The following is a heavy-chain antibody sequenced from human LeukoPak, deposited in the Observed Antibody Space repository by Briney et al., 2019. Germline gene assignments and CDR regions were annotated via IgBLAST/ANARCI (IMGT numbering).Heavy chain of an antibody. D-gene: IGHD2-21*01. CDR3: ARGRTAHIVVASVGGDY. Sequence: PSETLSLTCTVSGGSIRSSYYYWGWIRQPPGKGLEWIGEINHSGSTNYNPSLKSRVTISVDTSKNQFSLKLSSVTAADTAVYYCARGRTAHIVVASVGGDYWGQGTLVTVSS. CDR1: GGSIRSSYYY. CDR2: INHSGST. V-gene: IGHV4-39*07. J-gene: IGHJ4*02.